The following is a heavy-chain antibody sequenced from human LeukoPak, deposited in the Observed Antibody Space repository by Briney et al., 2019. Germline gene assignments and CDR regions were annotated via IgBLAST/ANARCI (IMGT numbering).Heavy chain of an antibody. V-gene: IGHV4-59*01. D-gene: IGHD6-6*01. CDR2: IYYSEST. J-gene: IGHJ6*03. CDR3: ARWVSSSYYYYYMDV. CDR1: GGSISSYY. Sequence: SETLSLTCTVSGGSISSYYWSWIRQPPGKGLEWIGYIYYSESTNYNPSLKSRVTISVDTSKNQFSLKLSSVTAADTAVYYCARWVSSSYYYYYMDVWGKGTTVTVSS.